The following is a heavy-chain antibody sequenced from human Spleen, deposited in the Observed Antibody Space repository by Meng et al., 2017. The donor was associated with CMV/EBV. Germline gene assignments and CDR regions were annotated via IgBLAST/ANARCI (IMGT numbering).Heavy chain of an antibody. V-gene: IGHV3-9*01. J-gene: IGHJ4*02. CDR1: GFTFDEYA. CDR3: ATLGFRRIDY. CDR2: ISWNGATR. Sequence: SLKISCAASGFTFDEYAMHWVRQAPGKGLEWVSGISWNGATRGYADSVKGRFTISRDNAKNSLFLQMNSLRADDTAVYFCATLGFRRIDYWGQGTLVTVSS. D-gene: IGHD5-18*01.